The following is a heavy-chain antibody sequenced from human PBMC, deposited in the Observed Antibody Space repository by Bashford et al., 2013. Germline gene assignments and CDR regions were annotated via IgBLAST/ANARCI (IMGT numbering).Heavy chain of an antibody. Sequence: GSLRLSCAASGFTFSSYYMSWARQAPGKGLEWVSSISGSDGRSKYYADSVKGRFTISRDNAKNSLYLQMNSLRAEDTAVYYCARDPGIAVADPYYFDYWGQGTLVTVSS. D-gene: IGHD6-19*01. CDR3: ARDPGIAVADPYYFDY. J-gene: IGHJ4*02. V-gene: IGHV3-23*01. CDR1: GFTFSSYY. CDR2: ISGSDGRSK.